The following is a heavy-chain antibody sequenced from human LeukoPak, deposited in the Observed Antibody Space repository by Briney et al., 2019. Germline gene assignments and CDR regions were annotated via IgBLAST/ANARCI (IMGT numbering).Heavy chain of an antibody. CDR2: ISAGGGST. Sequence: PGGTLRLSCAASGFTFSSYGMSWVRQAPGKGLEWVSAISAGGGSTYYADSVKGRFTISRDNSKNTVYLQMNSLRAEDTAIYYCAKSGSTIWNYWGQGTLVTVSS. CDR1: GFTFSSYG. V-gene: IGHV3-23*01. CDR3: AKSGSTIWNY. J-gene: IGHJ4*02. D-gene: IGHD2-2*01.